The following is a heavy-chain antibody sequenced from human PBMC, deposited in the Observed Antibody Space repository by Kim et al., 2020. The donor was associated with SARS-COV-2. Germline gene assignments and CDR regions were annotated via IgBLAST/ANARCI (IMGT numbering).Heavy chain of an antibody. D-gene: IGHD4-4*01. CDR2: INADNDNT. CDR3: AREGVHDNSSYRWFDP. J-gene: IGHJ5*02. V-gene: IGHV1-3*01. Sequence: ASVKVSCKASGYTFTTYALHWVRQAPGQRLEWMGWINADNDNTKYSQKFQGRVTITRDTSASTAYMELSSLRSEDTAVYYCAREGVHDNSSYRWFDPWGQGTMVTVSS. CDR1: GYTFTTYA.